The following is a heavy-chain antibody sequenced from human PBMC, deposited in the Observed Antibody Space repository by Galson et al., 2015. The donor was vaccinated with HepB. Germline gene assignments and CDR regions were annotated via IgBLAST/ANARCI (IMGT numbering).Heavy chain of an antibody. D-gene: IGHD2-2*01. V-gene: IGHV3-49*03. CDR1: GFTFGDYA. J-gene: IGHJ4*02. CDR2: IRSKAYGGTT. CDR3: TRVRLQYQLFDRSFDY. Sequence: SLRLSCAASGFTFGDYAMSWFRQAPGKGLEWVGFIRSKAYGGTTEYAASVKGRFTISRDDSKSIAYLQMNSLKTEDTAVYYCTRVRLQYQLFDRSFDYWGQGTLVTVSS.